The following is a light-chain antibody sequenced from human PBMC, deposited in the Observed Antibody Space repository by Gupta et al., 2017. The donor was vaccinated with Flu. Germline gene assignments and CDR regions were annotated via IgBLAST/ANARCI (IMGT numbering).Light chain of an antibody. CDR2: NVS. J-gene: IGKJ4*01. Sequence: ASLGQPAARDGRSSKSRVCNGVRTDLNWYQQKPGKAPRRLMYNVSNRECGVPARFSGSGSGTEFTLRISRVEAEDFGAYYCRQGNSWPHTFGEGTKLEIK. CDR3: RQGNSWPHT. CDR1: KSRVCNGVRTD. V-gene: IGKV2-30*01.